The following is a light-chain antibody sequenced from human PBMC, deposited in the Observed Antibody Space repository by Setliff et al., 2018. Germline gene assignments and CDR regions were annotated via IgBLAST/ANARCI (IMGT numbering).Light chain of an antibody. CDR2: EVT. J-gene: IGLJ1*01. V-gene: IGLV2-8*01. CDR1: SSDVGGYKY. Sequence: QSVLTQPPSASGSPGQSVTIPCTGTSSDVGGYKYVSWFQQHPGKAPKLMIYEVTKRPSGVPDRFSGSKSGNTASLTVSGLQAEDEADYYCISYAGSNNYVFGTGTKVTVL. CDR3: ISYAGSNNYV.